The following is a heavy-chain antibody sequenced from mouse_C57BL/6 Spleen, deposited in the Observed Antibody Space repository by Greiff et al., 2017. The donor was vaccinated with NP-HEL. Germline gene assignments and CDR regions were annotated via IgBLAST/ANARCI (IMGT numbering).Heavy chain of an antibody. CDR3: ASGYYGLDY. D-gene: IGHD1-1*01. CDR2: ISYSGST. CDR1: GYSITSGYD. J-gene: IGHJ2*01. V-gene: IGHV3-1*01. Sequence: EVKLQESGPGMVKPSQSLSLTCTVTGYSITSGYDWHWIRHFPGNKLEWMGYISYSGSTNYNPSLKSRISITHDTSKNPFFLKLNSVTTENAATYYCASGYYGLDYWGQGTTLTVSS.